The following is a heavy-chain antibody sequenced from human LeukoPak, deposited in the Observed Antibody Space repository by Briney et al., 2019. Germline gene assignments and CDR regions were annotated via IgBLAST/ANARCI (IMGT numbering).Heavy chain of an antibody. V-gene: IGHV3-23*01. Sequence: TGGSLRLSCAASGFTFRTYAMSWVRQGPGKGLEWDSAISGGGGSTFYADSVRGRFTISRDDSKNTLFLQMNSLRAEDTAVYYCAKEGIAVASFDYWGQGILVTVSS. CDR1: GFTFRTYA. D-gene: IGHD6-19*01. J-gene: IGHJ4*02. CDR3: AKEGIAVASFDY. CDR2: ISGGGGST.